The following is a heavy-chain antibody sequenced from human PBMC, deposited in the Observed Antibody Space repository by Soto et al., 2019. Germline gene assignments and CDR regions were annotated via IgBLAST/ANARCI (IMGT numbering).Heavy chain of an antibody. V-gene: IGHV5-10-1*01. D-gene: IGHD3-10*01. CDR2: IDPSDSYT. Sequence: EVQLVQSGAEVKKPGESLRISCKGSGYSFTSYWISWVRQMPGKGLEWMGRIDPSDSYTNYSPSFQGHVTISADKSISTAYLQWSSLKASDTAMYDCASLGQWFGELLRSRDWFDPWGQGTLVTVSS. CDR3: ASLGQWFGELLRSRDWFDP. J-gene: IGHJ5*02. CDR1: GYSFTSYW.